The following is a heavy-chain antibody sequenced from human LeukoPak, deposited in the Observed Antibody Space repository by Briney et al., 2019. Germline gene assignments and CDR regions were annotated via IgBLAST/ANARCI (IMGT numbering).Heavy chain of an antibody. J-gene: IGHJ6*02. CDR1: GGSISSSSYY. CDR3: ARAGYGDYYYYGMDV. CDR2: IYYSGST. V-gene: IGHV4-39*07. D-gene: IGHD4-17*01. Sequence: SETLSLTCTVSGGSISSSSYYWGWIRQPPGKGLGWIGSIYYSGSTYYNPSLKSRVTISVDTSQNQFSLKLSSVTAADTAVYYCARAGYGDYYYYGMDVWGQGTTVTVSS.